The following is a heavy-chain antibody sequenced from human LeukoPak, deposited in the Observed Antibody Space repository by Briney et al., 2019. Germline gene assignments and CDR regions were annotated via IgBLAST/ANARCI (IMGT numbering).Heavy chain of an antibody. CDR3: ARGHGDCSSTSCYRNYMDV. CDR2: IIPIFGTA. D-gene: IGHD2-2*02. Sequence: ASVKVSCKASGGTFSSYAISWVRQAPGQGLEWMGGIIPIFGTANYAQKFQGRVTITADESTSTAYMELSSLRSEDTAVYYCARGHGDCSSTSCYRNYMDVWGKGTTVTVSS. CDR1: GGTFSSYA. J-gene: IGHJ6*03. V-gene: IGHV1-69*13.